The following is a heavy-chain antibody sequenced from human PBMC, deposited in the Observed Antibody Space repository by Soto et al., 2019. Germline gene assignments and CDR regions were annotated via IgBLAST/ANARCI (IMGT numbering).Heavy chain of an antibody. V-gene: IGHV4-4*02. D-gene: IGHD2-21*01. J-gene: IGHJ1*01. CDR1: NASISSIKW. CDR3: ARAPYCGADCYGGGLEL. Sequence: QVQLQESGPGLVKPSGTLSLTCAVSNASISSIKWWTWVRQSPGTGLEWIGEIHHSGRTNYNPSLNSRVTISVDKSKNQFSLKLYSVTAADTAVYYGARAPYCGADCYGGGLELWGQGTLVTVSS. CDR2: IHHSGRT.